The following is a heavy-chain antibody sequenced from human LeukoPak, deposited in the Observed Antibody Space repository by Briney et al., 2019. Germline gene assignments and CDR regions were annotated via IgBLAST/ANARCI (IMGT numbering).Heavy chain of an antibody. V-gene: IGHV4-39*01. CDR1: GGSISSSSYY. CDR2: IYYSGST. CDR3: ARISYIVVVDY. D-gene: IGHD3-22*01. Sequence: PSETLSLTCTVSGGSISSSSYYWGWIRQPPGKGLEWIGSIYYSGSTYYNPSLKSRVTISVDTSKNQFSLKLSSVTAADTAVYYCARISYIVVVDYWGQGTLVTVSS. J-gene: IGHJ4*02.